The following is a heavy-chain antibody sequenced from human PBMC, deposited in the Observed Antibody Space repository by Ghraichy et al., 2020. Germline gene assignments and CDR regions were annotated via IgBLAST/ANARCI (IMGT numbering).Heavy chain of an antibody. CDR1: GFTFSSYA. CDR3: ARDLAWFGELSHIFDY. V-gene: IGHV3-64*01. CDR2: ISSNGGST. Sequence: GESLNISCAASGFTFSSYAMHWVRQAPGKGLEYVSAISSNGGSTYYANSVKGRFTISRDNSKNTLYLQMGSLRAEDMAVYYCARDLAWFGELSHIFDYWGQGTLVTVSS. J-gene: IGHJ4*02. D-gene: IGHD3-10*01.